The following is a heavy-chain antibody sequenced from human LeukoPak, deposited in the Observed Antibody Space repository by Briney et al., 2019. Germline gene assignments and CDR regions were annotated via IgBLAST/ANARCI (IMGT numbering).Heavy chain of an antibody. D-gene: IGHD2-8*01. Sequence: SETLCLTCTVSGGSISSGDYYWSWIRQPPGKGLEWIGYIYYSGSTYYNPSLKSRVTISVDTSKNQFSLKLSSVTAADTAVYYCASHCTNGVCYDAFDIWGQGTMVTVSS. CDR3: ASHCTNGVCYDAFDI. V-gene: IGHV4-30-4*01. CDR1: GGSISSGDYY. CDR2: IYYSGST. J-gene: IGHJ3*02.